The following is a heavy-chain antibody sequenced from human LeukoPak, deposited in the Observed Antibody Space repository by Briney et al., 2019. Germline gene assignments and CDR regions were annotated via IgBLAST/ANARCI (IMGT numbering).Heavy chain of an antibody. CDR1: GGSISSYY. CDR3: ARAVGYCSSTSCYAGPGVWFDP. D-gene: IGHD2-2*01. Sequence: TSETLSLTCTVSGGSISSYYWSWIRQPPGKGLEWIGYIYYSGSTNYNPSLKSRVTISVDTSKNQFSLKLSSVTAADTAVYYCARAVGYCSSTSCYAGPGVWFDPWGQGTLVTVSS. V-gene: IGHV4-59*01. J-gene: IGHJ5*02. CDR2: IYYSGST.